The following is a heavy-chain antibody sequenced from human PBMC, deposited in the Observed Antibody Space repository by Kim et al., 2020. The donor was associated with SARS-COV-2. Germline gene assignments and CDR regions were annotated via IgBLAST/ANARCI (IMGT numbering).Heavy chain of an antibody. CDR1: GFTFNTFG. CDR2: IFGDGSDQ. V-gene: IGHV3-30*05. D-gene: IGHD3-10*01. J-gene: IGHJ1*01. Sequence: GGSLRLSCAASGFTFNTFGMSWVRQAPGKGLEWVAYIFGDGSDQFCADSVHGRFTVSRDTSKTTLYLHLNSLRTEDTAFYYCAKAAGTYCCSGSGVQGT. CDR3: AKAAGTYCCSGS.